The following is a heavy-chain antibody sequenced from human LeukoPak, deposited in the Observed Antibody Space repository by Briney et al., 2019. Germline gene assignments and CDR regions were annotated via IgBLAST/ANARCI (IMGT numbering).Heavy chain of an antibody. Sequence: GESLRLSCAASVHTFSSYGMQWVRKAPGKGREWVVVISHDGTVQHYADSVKGRFTISRDNSDNTLYLQMNSLRDEDTAMYYCAKEGTRMASSYFDYWGQGTLITVSS. D-gene: IGHD2-8*01. J-gene: IGHJ4*02. CDR1: VHTFSSYG. CDR3: AKEGTRMASSYFDY. CDR2: ISHDGTVQ. V-gene: IGHV3-30*18.